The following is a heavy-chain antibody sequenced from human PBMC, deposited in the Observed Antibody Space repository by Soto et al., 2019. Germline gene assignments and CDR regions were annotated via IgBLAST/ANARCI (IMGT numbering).Heavy chain of an antibody. CDR1: GFAVNVNY. Sequence: HPVGSLRLSCAASGFAVNVNYMTWVRQAPGKGLEWVSFIYTDGRTFYVDSVKGRFTISRDDSENTVYLQMNSLRVEDTAVYYCARDPAVTTDYGLDVWGQGTTVTVSS. V-gene: IGHV3-53*01. D-gene: IGHD4-17*01. J-gene: IGHJ6*02. CDR3: ARDPAVTTDYGLDV. CDR2: IYTDGRT.